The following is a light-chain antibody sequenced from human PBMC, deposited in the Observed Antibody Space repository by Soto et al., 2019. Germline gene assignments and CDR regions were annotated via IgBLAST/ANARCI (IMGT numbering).Light chain of an antibody. Sequence: EIVMTQSPATLSVSPGERATLSCRASQSVNSHLAWFQQRPGQAPRLLMYEASTRSTGVPARFSASGSVTEFTLTISGLQSEDFAVYYCQQYHIWYTFGQGTELEIK. V-gene: IGKV3-15*01. CDR2: EAS. CDR1: QSVNSH. CDR3: QQYHIWYT. J-gene: IGKJ2*01.